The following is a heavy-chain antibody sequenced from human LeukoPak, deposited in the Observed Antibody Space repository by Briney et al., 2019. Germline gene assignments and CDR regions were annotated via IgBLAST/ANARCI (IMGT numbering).Heavy chain of an antibody. CDR1: ADSFSSHY. V-gene: IGHV4-59*11. Sequence: SETLSLTCAVSADSFSSHYWTWIRQAPGKGLEWIGYISYIGSTNYNPSLKSRVTISMDTSKNQFSLKLSSVTAADTAVYYCARDLVTVTKGFDIWGQGTMVSVSS. D-gene: IGHD4-17*01. J-gene: IGHJ3*02. CDR2: ISYIGST. CDR3: ARDLVTVTKGFDI.